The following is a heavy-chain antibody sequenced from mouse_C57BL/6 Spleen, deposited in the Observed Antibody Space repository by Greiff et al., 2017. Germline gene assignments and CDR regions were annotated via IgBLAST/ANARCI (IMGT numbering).Heavy chain of an antibody. CDR3: ARSAGTEYFDY. J-gene: IGHJ2*01. D-gene: IGHD3-3*01. CDR2: IDPSDSYT. Sequence: VQLQQPGAELVRPGTSVKLSCKASGYTFTSYWMHWVKQRPGQGLEWIGVIDPSDSYTNYNQKFKGKATLTVDTSSSTAYMQLSSLTSEDSAVYYCARSAGTEYFDYWGQGTTLTVSS. V-gene: IGHV1-59*01. CDR1: GYTFTSYW.